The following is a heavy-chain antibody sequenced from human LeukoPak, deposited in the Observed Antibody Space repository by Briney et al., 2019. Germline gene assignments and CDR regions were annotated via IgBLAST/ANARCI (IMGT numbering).Heavy chain of an antibody. Sequence: ASVKVSCKASGYTFTSFDFTWVRQAPGQGLEWMGWMNPHSGDTVYAQKFQGRVTMTSNASISTAYIELSSLKFEDTAMYYCARVQGIRFFDYWGQGTLVTVSS. D-gene: IGHD2-15*01. CDR3: ARVQGIRFFDY. J-gene: IGHJ4*02. CDR2: MNPHSGDT. CDR1: GYTFTSFD. V-gene: IGHV1-8*01.